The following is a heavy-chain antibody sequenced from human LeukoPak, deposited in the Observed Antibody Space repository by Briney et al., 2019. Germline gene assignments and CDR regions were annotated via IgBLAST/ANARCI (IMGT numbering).Heavy chain of an antibody. CDR1: GYTFTSYD. J-gene: IGHJ3*02. Sequence: ASVKVSCKASGYTFTSYDINWVRQATGQGREGMGWMNPNSGNTGYAQKFQGRDTMTRNTSISTAYMELSSLRSEDTAVYYCARTGDSSGIDAFDIWGQGTMVTVSS. D-gene: IGHD3-22*01. CDR3: ARTGDSSGIDAFDI. CDR2: MNPNSGNT. V-gene: IGHV1-8*01.